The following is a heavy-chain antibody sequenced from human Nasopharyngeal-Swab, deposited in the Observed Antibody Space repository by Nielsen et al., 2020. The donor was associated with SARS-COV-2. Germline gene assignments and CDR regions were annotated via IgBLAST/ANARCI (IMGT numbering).Heavy chain of an antibody. V-gene: IGHV3-23*01. CDR1: GLTFSSYA. Sequence: GGSLRLSCAASGLTFSSYAMSWVRQAPGKGLEWVSAISGSGGRTYYADSVKGRFTISRDNSKHTLYLQMNSLRAEDTAVYYCTKDNGGNFGYWGQGTLVTVSS. CDR3: TKDNGGNFGY. J-gene: IGHJ4*02. D-gene: IGHD4-23*01. CDR2: ISGSGGRT.